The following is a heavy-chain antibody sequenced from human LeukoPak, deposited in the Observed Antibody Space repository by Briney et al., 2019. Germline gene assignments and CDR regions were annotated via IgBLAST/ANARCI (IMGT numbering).Heavy chain of an antibody. CDR2: IYYSGST. J-gene: IGHJ3*02. CDR1: GGSISSYC. CDR3: ARDGDNWTLGAFDI. Sequence: SETLSLTCTVSGGSISSYCWSWIRQPPGKGLEWIGYIYYSGSTNYNPSLKSRVTISVDTSKNQFSLKLSSVTAADTAVYYCARDGDNWTLGAFDIWGQGTMVTVSS. V-gene: IGHV4-59*01. D-gene: IGHD1-20*01.